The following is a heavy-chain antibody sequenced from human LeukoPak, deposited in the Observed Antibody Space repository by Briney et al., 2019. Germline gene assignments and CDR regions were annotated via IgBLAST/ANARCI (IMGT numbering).Heavy chain of an antibody. D-gene: IGHD2-2*01. CDR3: ARPNCSSTSCFFDY. J-gene: IGHJ4*02. V-gene: IGHV3-33*01. CDR1: GFTFSSYG. CDR2: IWYDGSNK. Sequence: PGGSLRLSCAASGFTFSSYGMHWVRQAPGKGLEWVAVIWYDGSNKYYADSVKGRFTISRDNSKNTLYPQMSSLRAEDTAVYYCARPNCSSTSCFFDYWGQGTLVTVSS.